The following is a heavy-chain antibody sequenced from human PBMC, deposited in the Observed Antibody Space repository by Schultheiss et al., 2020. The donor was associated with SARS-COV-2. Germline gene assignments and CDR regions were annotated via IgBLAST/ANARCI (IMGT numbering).Heavy chain of an antibody. V-gene: IGHV1-18*01. J-gene: IGHJ5*02. CDR2: ISAYNGNT. D-gene: IGHD2-15*01. CDR1: GYTFTSYG. CDR3: ARVGLGYCSGCSCPGWFDP. Sequence: ASVKVSCKASGYTFTSYGISWVRQAPGQGLEWMGWISAYNGNTNYAQKLQGRVTMTTDTSTSTAYMELRSLRSDDTAVYYCARVGLGYCSGCSCPGWFDPWGQGALVTVSS.